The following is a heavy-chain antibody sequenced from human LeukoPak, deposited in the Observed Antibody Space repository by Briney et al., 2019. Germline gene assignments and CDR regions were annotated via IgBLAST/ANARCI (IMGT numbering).Heavy chain of an antibody. V-gene: IGHV3-23*01. CDR1: GFTFSSYA. J-gene: IGHJ4*02. Sequence: GGSLRLSCAASGFTFSSYAMSWVRQAPGKGLEWVSAISGSGGSTYYADSVEGRFTISRDNSKNTLYLQMNSLRAEDTAVYYCAKENIVVVVAASSHFDYWGQGTLVTVSS. CDR3: AKENIVVVVAASSHFDY. CDR2: ISGSGGST. D-gene: IGHD2-15*01.